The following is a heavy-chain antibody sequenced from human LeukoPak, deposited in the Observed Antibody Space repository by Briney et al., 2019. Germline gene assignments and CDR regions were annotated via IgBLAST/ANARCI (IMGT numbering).Heavy chain of an antibody. J-gene: IGHJ4*02. Sequence: GGSLRLSCAASGFTFSGYGMHWVRQSPDKGLEWVAVIWYDGNNKYYAESVKGRFTISRDNSKNTLYLQMNSLRAEDTAVYYCAKADEYYDSSGYPYWGQGTLVTVSS. CDR3: AKADEYYDSSGYPY. D-gene: IGHD3-22*01. CDR2: IWYDGNNK. V-gene: IGHV3-30*02. CDR1: GFTFSGYG.